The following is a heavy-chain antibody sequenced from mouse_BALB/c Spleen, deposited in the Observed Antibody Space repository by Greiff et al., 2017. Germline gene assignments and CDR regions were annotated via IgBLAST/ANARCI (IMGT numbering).Heavy chain of an antibody. CDR3: GRSSLLRLPYYYAMDY. CDR1: GYSFTGYF. Sequence: EVQLQESGPELVKPGASVKISCKASGYSFTGYFMNWVKQSHGKSLEWIGRINPYNGDTFYNQKFKGKATLTVDKSSSTAHMELLSLTSEDSAVYYCGRSSLLRLPYYYAMDYWGQGTSVTVSS. CDR2: INPYNGDT. D-gene: IGHD1-2*01. V-gene: IGHV1-37*01. J-gene: IGHJ4*01.